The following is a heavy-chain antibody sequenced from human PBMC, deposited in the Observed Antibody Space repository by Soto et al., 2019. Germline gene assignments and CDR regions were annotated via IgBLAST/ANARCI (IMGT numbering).Heavy chain of an antibody. V-gene: IGHV1-18*01. CDR3: ARDAGRGSYLAY. D-gene: IGHD1-26*01. J-gene: IGHJ4*02. CDR1: GYTFTNYV. CDR2: ISHFNVHT. Sequence: QVQLVQSGGEVKKPGASVKVSCKPAGYTFTNYVISWVRQAPGQGLEWMGWISHFNVHTKYAQKFQDRVTLTTDTSTSTAYMELRSLRFDDAGVYYCARDAGRGSYLAYGGQGTLVAVSS.